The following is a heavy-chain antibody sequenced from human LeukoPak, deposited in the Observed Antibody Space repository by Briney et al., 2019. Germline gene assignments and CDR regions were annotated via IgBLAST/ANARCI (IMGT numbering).Heavy chain of an antibody. CDR3: AKRAIIDYGRHFDY. V-gene: IGHV3-23*01. J-gene: IGHJ4*02. CDR2: ISGRGDNT. D-gene: IGHD4-17*01. Sequence: PGGSLRLSCAASGFTFSSYGMTWVRQAPGKGPEWVAEISGRGDNTYYADSVKGRITISRDNSKNTLYLQMNSLSAEDTAVYMCAKRAIIDYGRHFDYWGQGTLVSVSS. CDR1: GFTFSSYG.